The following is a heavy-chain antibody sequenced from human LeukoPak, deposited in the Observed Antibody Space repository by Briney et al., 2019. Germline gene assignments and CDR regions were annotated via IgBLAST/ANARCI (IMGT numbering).Heavy chain of an antibody. J-gene: IGHJ4*02. Sequence: ASVTVSCKASGYTFTSYDFNWVRQATGRRPEWMGWMSPNSGDTGYAQKFQDRVTMTRNTSISTAYMELSSLRSDDTAVYYCARGPPNWGYDYWGPGTLVTVSS. CDR1: GYTFTSYD. D-gene: IGHD7-27*01. CDR2: MSPNSGDT. CDR3: ARGPPNWGYDY. V-gene: IGHV1-8*01.